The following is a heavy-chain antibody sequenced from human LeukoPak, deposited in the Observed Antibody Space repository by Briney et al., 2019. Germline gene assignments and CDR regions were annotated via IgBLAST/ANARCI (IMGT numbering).Heavy chain of an antibody. J-gene: IGHJ5*02. V-gene: IGHV3-48*01. D-gene: IGHD6-6*01. CDR1: GFTFSSYS. CDR2: ISSSSSTI. CDR3: ARDLVAARRSHVFDP. Sequence: RPGGSLRLSCAASGFTFSSYSMNWVRQAPGKGLEWVSYISSSSSTIYYADSVKGRFTISRDNAKNSLYLQMNSLRAEDTAVYYCARDLVAARRSHVFDPWGQGTLVTVSS.